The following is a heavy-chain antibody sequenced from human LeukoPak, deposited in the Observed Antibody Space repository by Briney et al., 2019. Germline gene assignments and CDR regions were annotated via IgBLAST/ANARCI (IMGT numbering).Heavy chain of an antibody. CDR3: ARANGGQLAEEFDY. D-gene: IGHD6-6*01. Sequence: SQTLSLTCTVSAGSINSDDYYWSWIRQPAGKGLEWIGRIYSPGTNYNYNPSLKSRVTISVDTSKNQFSLKLSSVTAADTAVYYCARANGGQLAEEFDYWGQGTLVTVSS. J-gene: IGHJ4*02. V-gene: IGHV4-61*02. CDR2: IYSPGTN. CDR1: AGSINSDDYY.